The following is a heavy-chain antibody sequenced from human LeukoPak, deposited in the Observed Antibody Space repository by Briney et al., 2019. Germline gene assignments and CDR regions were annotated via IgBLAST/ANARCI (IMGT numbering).Heavy chain of an antibody. V-gene: IGHV4-39*01. Sequence: SETLSLTCTVSGGSISSSSYYWGWIRQPPGKGLEWIGSIYYSGSTYYNPSLKSRVTISVDTSKNQFSLKLSSVTAADTAVYYCAIGPYGGDGHYWGQGTLVTVSS. CDR1: GGSISSSSYY. J-gene: IGHJ4*02. CDR2: IYYSGST. D-gene: IGHD2-21*01. CDR3: AIGPYGGDGHY.